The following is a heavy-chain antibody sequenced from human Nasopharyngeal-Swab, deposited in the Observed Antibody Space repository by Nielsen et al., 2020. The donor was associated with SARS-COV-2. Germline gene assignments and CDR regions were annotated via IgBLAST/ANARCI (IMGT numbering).Heavy chain of an antibody. CDR2: IYHSGST. J-gene: IGHJ3*02. D-gene: IGHD6-19*01. CDR3: ARGWGPSGWSGHAFDI. Sequence: GSLRLSCAVSGGSISSSNWWSWVRQPPGKGLEWIGEIYHSGSTNYNPSLKSRVTISVDKSKNQFSLKLSSVTAADTAVYYFARGWGPSGWSGHAFDIWGQGTMVTVSS. CDR1: GGSISSSNW. V-gene: IGHV4-4*02.